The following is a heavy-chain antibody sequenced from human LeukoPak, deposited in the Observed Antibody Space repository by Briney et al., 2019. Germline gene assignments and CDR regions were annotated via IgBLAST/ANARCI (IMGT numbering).Heavy chain of an antibody. CDR3: ARGRYSSRSGGYYFDI. Sequence: GGSLRLSCAASGFTFSDYYMSWIRQAPGKGLEWVSYISSSSSYTNYADPVKGRFTISRDNAKNSLYLQMNSLRAEDTAVYYCARGRYSSRSGGYYFDIWGQGTLVTVSS. V-gene: IGHV3-11*06. CDR1: GFTFSDYY. J-gene: IGHJ4*02. D-gene: IGHD2-2*01. CDR2: ISSSSSYT.